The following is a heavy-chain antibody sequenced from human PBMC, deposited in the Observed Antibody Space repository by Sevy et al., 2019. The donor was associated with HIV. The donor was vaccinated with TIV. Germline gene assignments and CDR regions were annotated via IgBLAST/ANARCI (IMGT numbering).Heavy chain of an antibody. V-gene: IGHV3-30-3*01. CDR3: ARGIHYCGGDCYPDY. CDR1: GFTFSSNA. Sequence: GGSLRLSCAASGFTFSSNAMHWVHQAPGKGLEWVAVISYDGSNKYYADSVKGRFTISRDNSKNTLYLQMNSLRAEDTAVYYCARGIHYCGGDCYPDYWGQGTLVTVSS. D-gene: IGHD2-21*02. J-gene: IGHJ4*02. CDR2: ISYDGSNK.